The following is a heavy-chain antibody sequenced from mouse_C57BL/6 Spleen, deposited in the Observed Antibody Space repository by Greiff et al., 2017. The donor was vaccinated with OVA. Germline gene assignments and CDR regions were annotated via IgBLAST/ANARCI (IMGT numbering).Heavy chain of an antibody. V-gene: IGHV1-82*01. CDR1: GYAFSSSW. CDR3: AHGSSSAWFAY. D-gene: IGHD1-1*01. CDR2: IYPGDGDT. Sequence: VKLMESGPELVKPGASVKISCKASGYAFSSSWMNWVKQRPGKGLEWIGRIYPGDGDTNYNGKFKGKATLTADKSSSTAYMQLSILTSEDSAVYFCAHGSSSAWFAYWGQGTLVTVSA. J-gene: IGHJ3*01.